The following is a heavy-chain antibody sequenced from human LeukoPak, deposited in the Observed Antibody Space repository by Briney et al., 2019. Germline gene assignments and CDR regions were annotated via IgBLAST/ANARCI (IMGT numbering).Heavy chain of an antibody. Sequence: PSETLSLTCAVYGGSFSGYYWSWIRQPPGKGLEWIGSIYYSGSTYYNPSLKSRVTISVDTSKNQFSLKLSSVTAADTAVYYCARGGYSYGWYGKHFDYWGQGTLVTVSS. CDR3: ARGGYSYGWYGKHFDY. CDR2: IYYSGST. J-gene: IGHJ4*02. CDR1: GGSFSGYY. D-gene: IGHD6-19*01. V-gene: IGHV4-34*01.